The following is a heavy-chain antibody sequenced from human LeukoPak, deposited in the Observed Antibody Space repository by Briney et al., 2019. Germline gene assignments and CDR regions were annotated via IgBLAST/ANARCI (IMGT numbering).Heavy chain of an antibody. V-gene: IGHV4-39*01. D-gene: IGHD2-2*01. Sequence: SETLSLTCSVSGGSISSSSYYWGWIRQPPGKGLEWIGTIYYSGSTYHNPSLKSRVTISVDTSKNQFSLKLSSVTAADTAVYYCARTVPMIVVVPAVTRGSFGMDGWGHGTTVIVSS. CDR1: GGSISSSSYY. CDR2: IYYSGST. CDR3: ARTVPMIVVVPAVTRGSFGMDG. J-gene: IGHJ6*02.